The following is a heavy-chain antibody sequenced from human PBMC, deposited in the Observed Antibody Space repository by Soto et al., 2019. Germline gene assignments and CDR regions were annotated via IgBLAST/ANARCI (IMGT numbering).Heavy chain of an antibody. D-gene: IGHD3-10*02. V-gene: IGHV1-58*02. Sequence: SAKVSCKASGFDFGCCAIPFLRQTRWLGLEWIGCIVFVSGSTNYARQFQGRVAISRDMSSSTSYLYLYGLKSDDTAVYFCSAYHPHVAMARPVWG. J-gene: IGHJ3*01. CDR2: IVFVSGST. CDR3: SAYHPHVAMARPV. CDR1: GFDFGCCA.